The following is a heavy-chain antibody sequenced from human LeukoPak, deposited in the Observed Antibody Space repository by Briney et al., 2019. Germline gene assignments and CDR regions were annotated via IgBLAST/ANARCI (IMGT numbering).Heavy chain of an antibody. V-gene: IGHV4-34*01. CDR1: GGSFSGYY. D-gene: IGHD3-22*01. CDR2: INHSGST. Sequence: SETLSLTCAVYGGSFSGYYWSWIRKPPGKGLEGLGEINHSGSTNYNPSLKSPVTISVATSTNQFSLKLSSVTAADTAVYYCARAGYYYDSSPDYWGQGTLVTVSS. CDR3: ARAGYYYDSSPDY. J-gene: IGHJ4*02.